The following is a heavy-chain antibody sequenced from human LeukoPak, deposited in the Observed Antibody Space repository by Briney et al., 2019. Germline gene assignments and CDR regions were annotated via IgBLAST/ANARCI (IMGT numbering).Heavy chain of an antibody. Sequence: APVKVSCKASGYTFISYFLHWVRQAPGQGLEWMGIINPSGGSTRYAQKFQGRVTMTRDTSTSTVYMELSSLRSEDTAVYYCARSGGVAIRPFDYWGQGTLVTVSS. CDR2: INPSGGST. CDR3: ARSGGVAIRPFDY. V-gene: IGHV1-46*01. J-gene: IGHJ4*02. CDR1: GYTFISYF. D-gene: IGHD2-15*01.